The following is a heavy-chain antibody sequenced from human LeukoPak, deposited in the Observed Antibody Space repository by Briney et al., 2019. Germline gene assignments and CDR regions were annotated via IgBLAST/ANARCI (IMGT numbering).Heavy chain of an antibody. CDR2: IKQDGSEK. D-gene: IGHD3-3*01. J-gene: IGHJ3*02. Sequence: GGSLRLSCAASGFTFSSYWMSWVRQAPGKGLEWVANIKQDGSEKYYVDSVKGRFTISRDNAKNSLYLQMNSLRAEDTAVYYCARIVSFAVNSSPRAFDIWGQGTMVTVSS. CDR1: GFTFSSYW. CDR3: ARIVSFAVNSSPRAFDI. V-gene: IGHV3-7*01.